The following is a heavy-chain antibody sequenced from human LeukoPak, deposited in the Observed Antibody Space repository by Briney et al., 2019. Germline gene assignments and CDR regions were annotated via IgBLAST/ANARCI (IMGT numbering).Heavy chain of an antibody. J-gene: IGHJ6*03. CDR3: ARETSQKGAHYMDV. CDR2: IYHNGNT. V-gene: IGHV4-38-2*02. Sequence: SETLSLTCAVSGYSISSGYYWGWIRQPPRKGLEWIGTIYHNGNTYYNPSLKSRVTISVDTSKKQFSLKLTSVTVADTAVYYCARETSQKGAHYMDVWGKGTTVTISS. CDR1: GYSISSGYY. D-gene: IGHD3-16*01.